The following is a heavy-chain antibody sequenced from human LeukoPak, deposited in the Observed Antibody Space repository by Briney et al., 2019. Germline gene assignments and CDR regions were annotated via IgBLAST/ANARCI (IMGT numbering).Heavy chain of an antibody. Sequence: SQTLSLTCAISGDSVSSNSAARNWIRQSPSRGLEWLGRTYYRSKWYNDYAVSVKSRITINPDTSKNQFSLQLNSVTPEDTAVYYCARSTQIMITFGGVIALWWGNWFDPWGQGTLVTVSS. CDR1: GDSVSSNSAA. CDR3: ARSTQIMITFGGVIALWWGNWFDP. CDR2: TYYRSKWYN. V-gene: IGHV6-1*01. J-gene: IGHJ5*02. D-gene: IGHD3-16*02.